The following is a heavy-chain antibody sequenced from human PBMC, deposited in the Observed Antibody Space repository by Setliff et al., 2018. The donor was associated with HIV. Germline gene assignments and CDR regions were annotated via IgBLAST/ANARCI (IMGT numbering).Heavy chain of an antibody. Sequence: ETLSLTCGVSGYFISSGYYWAWIRQSPGKGLEWIGTIYHSGSTYYNPSLKSRVTISVDTSKNQFSLKLSSVTAADTAVYYCARGNGYSSRGGMDVWGQGTTVTVSS. J-gene: IGHJ6*02. CDR3: ARGNGYSSRGGMDV. D-gene: IGHD6-13*01. CDR1: GYFISSGYY. CDR2: IYHSGST. V-gene: IGHV4-38-2*01.